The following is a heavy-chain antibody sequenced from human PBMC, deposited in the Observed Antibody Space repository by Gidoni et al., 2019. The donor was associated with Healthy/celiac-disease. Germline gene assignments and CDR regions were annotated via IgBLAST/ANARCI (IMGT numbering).Heavy chain of an antibody. CDR2: IGYDGRNK. Sequence: VQLVESGGGVVQPGRSLRLSCAAAGFPSSSYGRQGVRQAPGKGMEWVAVIGYDGRNKYYADSVKGRFTISRDNSKNTLYLQMNSLRAEDTAVYYCARDSRYGLGYYGMDVWGQGTTVTVSS. CDR3: ARDSRYGLGYYGMDV. D-gene: IGHD4-17*01. V-gene: IGHV3-33*01. J-gene: IGHJ6*02. CDR1: GFPSSSYG.